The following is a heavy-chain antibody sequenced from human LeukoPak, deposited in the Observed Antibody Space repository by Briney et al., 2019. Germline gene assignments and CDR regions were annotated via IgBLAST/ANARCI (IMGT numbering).Heavy chain of an antibody. V-gene: IGHV5-51*01. Sequence: GESLKISCTGSGFRFTSYWIAWVRQMPGKGLEWMGIIYLGDSNTRYSPSFQGQVTISADRALRSASLQWTNLKASDTAKYFCVRGGGGDPLDYWGQGTLVTVSS. D-gene: IGHD2-21*02. CDR3: VRGGGGDPLDY. CDR2: IYLGDSNT. CDR1: GFRFTSYW. J-gene: IGHJ4*02.